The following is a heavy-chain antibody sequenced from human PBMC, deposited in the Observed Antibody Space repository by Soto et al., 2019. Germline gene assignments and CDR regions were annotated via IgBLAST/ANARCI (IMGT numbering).Heavy chain of an antibody. CDR1: GGSISSGVYY. D-gene: IGHD5-18*01. CDR2: IYYSGST. J-gene: IGHJ4*02. CDR3: ASIQLWSPITFDS. Sequence: ALSLTCTVSGGSISSGVYYWSWIRQHPGKGLEWIGYIYYSGSTYYNPSLKSRVTISVDTSKNQFSLKLSSVTAADTAVYYCASIQLWSPITFDSWGQGTLATVSS. V-gene: IGHV4-31*03.